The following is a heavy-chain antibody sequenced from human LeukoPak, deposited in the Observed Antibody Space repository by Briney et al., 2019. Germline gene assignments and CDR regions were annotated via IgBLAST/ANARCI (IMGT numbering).Heavy chain of an antibody. CDR2: MNPNSGNT. Sequence: ASVKVSCKASGYTFTSYDINWVRQATGQGLEWMGWMNPNSGNTGYAQKFQGRVTMTRNTSISTAYMELSSLRSEDTAVYYCARGPISWFGERGWFDPWGQGTLVTVSS. V-gene: IGHV1-8*01. J-gene: IGHJ5*02. CDR1: GYTFTSYD. CDR3: ARGPISWFGERGWFDP. D-gene: IGHD3-10*01.